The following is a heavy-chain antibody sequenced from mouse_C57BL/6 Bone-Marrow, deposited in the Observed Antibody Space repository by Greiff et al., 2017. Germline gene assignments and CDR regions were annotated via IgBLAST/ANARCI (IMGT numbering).Heavy chain of an antibody. D-gene: IGHD1-1*01. J-gene: IGHJ3*01. Sequence: EVQLQQSGAELVRPGSSVKLSCTASGFNITDYYMHWVKQRPEQGLEWIGRIDPEDGDTEYAPKFQGKATLTAATSSNTAYLQLSSLTSEDSAGDYCTPCITSVVAIAYWGQGTLVTVSA. CDR1: GFNITDYY. CDR2: IDPEDGDT. V-gene: IGHV14-1*01. CDR3: TPCITSVVAIAY.